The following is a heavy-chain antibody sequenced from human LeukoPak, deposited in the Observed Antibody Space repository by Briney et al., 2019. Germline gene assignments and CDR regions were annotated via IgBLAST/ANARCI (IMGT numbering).Heavy chain of an antibody. CDR1: GGTFSSYA. Sequence: GASVKVSCKASGGTFSSYAISWVRQAPGQGLEWMGGIILIFGTANYAQKFQGRVTITTDESTSTAYMELSSLRSEDTAVYYCARGRCSSTSCNPGRYYFDYWGQGTLVTVSS. D-gene: IGHD2-2*01. CDR2: IILIFGTA. CDR3: ARGRCSSTSCNPGRYYFDY. V-gene: IGHV1-69*05. J-gene: IGHJ4*02.